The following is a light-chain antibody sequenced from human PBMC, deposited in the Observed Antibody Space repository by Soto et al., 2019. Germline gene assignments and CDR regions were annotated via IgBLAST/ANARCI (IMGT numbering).Light chain of an antibody. J-gene: IGLJ1*01. V-gene: IGLV2-14*01. CDR3: SSYTSSSTPDV. CDR1: SSDVGGYNY. Sequence: QSALTQPASVSGSPGQSITISCTGTSSDVGGYNYVSWYQQHPGKAPKLMIYEVSNRPSGVSNRFSGSKSGNTASLTISGLQAEDEADYYCSSYTSSSTPDVFGTGTKETVL. CDR2: EVS.